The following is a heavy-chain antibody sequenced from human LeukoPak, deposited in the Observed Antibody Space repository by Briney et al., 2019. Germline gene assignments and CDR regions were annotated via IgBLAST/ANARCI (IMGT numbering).Heavy chain of an antibody. CDR3: ARDGAEMASIIFAFDM. J-gene: IGHJ3*02. D-gene: IGHD5-24*01. CDR1: GFTFSDNY. Sequence: PGGSLRLTCAASGFTFSDNYMGWIRQAPGQGLEWVAIISSSGSTTYYADSVKGRFTISRDNGRKSLYLQMDSLRSEDTAVYHCARDGAEMASIIFAFDMWGQGTLVTVS. CDR2: ISSSGSTT. V-gene: IGHV3-11*01.